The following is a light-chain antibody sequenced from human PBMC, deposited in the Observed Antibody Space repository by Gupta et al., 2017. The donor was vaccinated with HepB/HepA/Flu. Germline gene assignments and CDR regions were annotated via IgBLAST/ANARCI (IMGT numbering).Light chain of an antibody. CDR2: DDN. V-gene: IGLV6-57*03. Sequence: NFMLPQPPSVSDAPGTTETVSCTRSSGSISSNYVQRYQQRPGSAPTTVIYDDNQRPSGVPDRFSGSIDSSSNSASLTISGLKAEDEADYYCQSCDSSYQGVVFGGGTQLTVL. CDR3: QSCDSSYQGVV. CDR1: SGSISSNY. J-gene: IGLJ7*01.